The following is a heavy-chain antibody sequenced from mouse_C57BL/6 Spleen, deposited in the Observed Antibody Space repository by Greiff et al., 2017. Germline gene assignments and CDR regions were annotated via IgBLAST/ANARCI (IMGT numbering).Heavy chain of an antibody. CDR1: GFTFSSYG. CDR3: ARPRGSSYGGFAY. J-gene: IGHJ3*01. D-gene: IGHD1-1*01. V-gene: IGHV5-6*01. Sequence: EVQVVESGGDLVKPGGSLKLSCAASGFTFSSYGMSWVRQTPDKRLEWVATISSGGSYTYYPDSVKGRFTISRDNAKNTLYLQMSSLKSEDTAMYYCARPRGSSYGGFAYWGQGTLVTVSA. CDR2: ISSGGSYT.